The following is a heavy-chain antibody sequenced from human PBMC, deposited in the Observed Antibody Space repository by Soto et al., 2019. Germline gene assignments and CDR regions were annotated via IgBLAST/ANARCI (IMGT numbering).Heavy chain of an antibody. Sequence: QVQLVQSGAEVKKPGSSVKVSCKASGGTFSSYAISWVRQAPGQGLEWMGGINPIFGTANYAQKFQGRVTITADESTSTAYMELSSLRSEDTAVYYCAMGLLGCGGDCYSGEDYWGQGTLVTVSS. CDR1: GGTFSSYA. CDR3: AMGLLGCGGDCYSGEDY. V-gene: IGHV1-69*01. J-gene: IGHJ4*02. D-gene: IGHD2-21*02. CDR2: INPIFGTA.